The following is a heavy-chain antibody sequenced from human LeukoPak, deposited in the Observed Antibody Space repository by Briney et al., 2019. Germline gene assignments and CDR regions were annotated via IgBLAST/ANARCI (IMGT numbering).Heavy chain of an antibody. CDR1: AFTFSYYA. D-gene: IGHD3-10*01. V-gene: IGHV3-23*01. Sequence: GGSLRLSCAASAFTFSYYAMSWVRQAPGRGLEWVSAISGSGSTHYADSVKGRFTISRDNSKNTLYLQMNSLRDEDTAVYYCARDPSDGAKAFDDWGQGTLVTVSS. CDR2: ISGSGST. J-gene: IGHJ4*02. CDR3: ARDPSDGAKAFDD.